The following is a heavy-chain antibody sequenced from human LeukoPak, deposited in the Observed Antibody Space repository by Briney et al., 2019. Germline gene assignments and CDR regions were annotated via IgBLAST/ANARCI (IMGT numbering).Heavy chain of an antibody. D-gene: IGHD2-15*01. J-gene: IGHJ6*03. CDR2: IYYSGST. CDR1: GGSISSNSYY. V-gene: IGHV4-39*07. CDR3: AAALKAFYYYMDV. Sequence: SETLSLTCTVSGGSISSNSYYWGWIRQPPGKGLEWIGSIYYSGSTYYNPSLKSRVTISVDTSKNQFSLKLSSVTAADTAVYYCAAALKAFYYYMDVWGKGTTVTVSS.